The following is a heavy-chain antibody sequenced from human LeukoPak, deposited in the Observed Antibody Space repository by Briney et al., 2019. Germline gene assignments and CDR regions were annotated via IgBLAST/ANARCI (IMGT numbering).Heavy chain of an antibody. V-gene: IGHV1-69*05. CDR2: IIPIFGTA. CDR3: ARGQSWSSYYFDY. D-gene: IGHD2-8*01. J-gene: IGHJ4*02. Sequence: SVKVSCKASGGTFISYAISWVRQAPGQGLEWMGRIIPIFGTANYAQKFQGRVTITTDESTSTAYMELSSLRSEDTAVYYCARGQSWSSYYFDYWGRGTLVTVSS. CDR1: GGTFISYA.